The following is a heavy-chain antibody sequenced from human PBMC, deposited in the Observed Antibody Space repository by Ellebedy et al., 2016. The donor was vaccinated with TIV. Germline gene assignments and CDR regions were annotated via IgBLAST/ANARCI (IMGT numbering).Heavy chain of an antibody. D-gene: IGHD6-19*01. CDR3: ARGLNGWYYY. CDR2: INGNSGDT. CDR1: GYRFTGYY. J-gene: IGHJ4*02. Sequence: AASVQVSCKASGYRFTGYYMHWVRQVPGQGLEWMGWINGNSGDTNYAQKFQGRVTMTRDTSITTAYMELTRLRPDDTAVYFCARGLNGWYYYWGQGTLVTVSS. V-gene: IGHV1-2*02.